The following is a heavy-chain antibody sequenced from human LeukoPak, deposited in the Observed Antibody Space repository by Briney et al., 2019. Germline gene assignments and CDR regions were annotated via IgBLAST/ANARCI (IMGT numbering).Heavy chain of an antibody. D-gene: IGHD1-26*01. V-gene: IGHV1-69*01. J-gene: IGHJ5*02. CDR2: IIPIFGTA. Sequence: ASVKVSCKASGGTFSSYAISWVRQAPGQGLEWMGGIIPIFGTANYAQKFQGRVTITADESTSTAYMELSSLRSEDTAVYYCARSMWSDRWFDPWGQGTLVTVSS. CDR1: GGTFSSYA. CDR3: ARSMWSDRWFDP.